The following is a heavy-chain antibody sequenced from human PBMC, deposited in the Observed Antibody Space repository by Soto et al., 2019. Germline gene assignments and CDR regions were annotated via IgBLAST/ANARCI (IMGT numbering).Heavy chain of an antibody. V-gene: IGHV1-8*01. Sequence: EASVKVSCKASGYIFTNYDINWVRQATGQGLEYLGWINPNSGNTGYVQKFQGRVTITRDTSASTAYMELSSLRSEDTAVYYCARGFAEWLVMDDAFDIWGQGTMVTVSS. CDR2: INPNSGNT. CDR3: ARGFAEWLVMDDAFDI. J-gene: IGHJ3*02. CDR1: GYIFTNYD. D-gene: IGHD6-19*01.